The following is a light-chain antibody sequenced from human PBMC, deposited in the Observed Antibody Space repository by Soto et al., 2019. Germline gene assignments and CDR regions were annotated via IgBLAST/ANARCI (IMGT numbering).Light chain of an antibody. J-gene: IGLJ1*01. CDR2: DVS. CDR3: SSFRSSTTYV. V-gene: IGLV2-14*03. Sequence: QSVLTQPASVSGSPGQSITISCTGTTSDVGGYNYVSWYQHYPGRAPKLMIYDVSSRPSGVSDRFSGSKSGNTASLTISGLQAVDEADYYCSSFRSSTTYVFGPGTKVTVL. CDR1: TSDVGGYNY.